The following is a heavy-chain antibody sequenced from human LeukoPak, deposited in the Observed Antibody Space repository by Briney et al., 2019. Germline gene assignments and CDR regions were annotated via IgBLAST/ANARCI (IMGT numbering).Heavy chain of an antibody. Sequence: PSETLSLTCTVSGGSISSYYWSWIRQPAGKGLEWIGRIYTSGSTNYNPSLKSRVTMSVDTSKNQFSLKLSSVTAADTAVYYCARVAVWNSLHYYYYYMDVWGKGTTVTVSS. D-gene: IGHD1/OR15-1a*01. CDR2: IYTSGST. CDR1: GGSISSYY. J-gene: IGHJ6*03. V-gene: IGHV4-4*07. CDR3: ARVAVWNSLHYYYYYMDV.